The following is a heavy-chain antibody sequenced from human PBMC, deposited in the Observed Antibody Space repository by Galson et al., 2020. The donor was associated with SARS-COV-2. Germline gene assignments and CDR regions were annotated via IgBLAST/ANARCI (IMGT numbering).Heavy chain of an antibody. D-gene: IGHD4-17*01. CDR3: ARLHYGEYAPEAFDI. Sequence: SETLSLTCAVSGSSISSGSYSWNWIRQPPGKGQEWTGYISHSGGTYYNPSLKSRVTISGDRSKNQFSLRLSSVTAADTAVYYCARLHYGEYAPEAFDIWGPETRVTVAS. V-gene: IGHV4-30-2*01. J-gene: IGHJ3*02. CDR1: GSSISSGSYS. CDR2: ISHSGGT.